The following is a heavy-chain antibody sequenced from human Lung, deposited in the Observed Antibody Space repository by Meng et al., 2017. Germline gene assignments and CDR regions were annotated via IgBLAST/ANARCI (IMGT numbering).Heavy chain of an antibody. D-gene: IGHD3-10*01. J-gene: IGHJ4*02. CDR2: LSGGGFTT. V-gene: IGHV3-23*01. Sequence: GESLKISCAASGFSFSSYAMSWVRHAPGKGLEWVSALSGGGFTTYYADSVKGRFAISRHNSRNTLYLQMNILRPEDTALYYCAKYSYGLGDYLDYWDQGALVTFSS. CDR3: AKYSYGLGDYLDY. CDR1: GFSFSSYA.